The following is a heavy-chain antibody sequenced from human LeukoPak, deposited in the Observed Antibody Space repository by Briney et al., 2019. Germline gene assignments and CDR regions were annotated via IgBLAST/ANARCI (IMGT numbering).Heavy chain of an antibody. CDR3: ARGPIMVRGVIITDDWFDP. D-gene: IGHD3-10*01. Sequence: GGSLRLSCAASGFTFSSYAMHWVRQAPGKGLEWVAVISYDGSNKYYADSVKGRFTISRDDSKNTLYLQMNSLRAEDTAVYYCARGPIMVRGVIITDDWFDPWGQGTLVTVSS. V-gene: IGHV3-30*04. J-gene: IGHJ5*02. CDR1: GFTFSSYA. CDR2: ISYDGSNK.